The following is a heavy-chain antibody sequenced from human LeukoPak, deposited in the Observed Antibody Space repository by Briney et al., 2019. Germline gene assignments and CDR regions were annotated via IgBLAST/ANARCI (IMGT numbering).Heavy chain of an antibody. J-gene: IGHJ4*02. CDR2: IYYSGTT. V-gene: IGHV4-59*01. CDR3: ARDTPDYYDTSGSHFDY. D-gene: IGHD3-22*01. CDR1: GGSIGSYY. Sequence: PPETLSLTCTVSGGSIGSYYWSWLRQPPGKGLEWIGYIYYSGTTNYNPSLKSRVTISVDTSKNQFSLKLTSVTAADTAVYHCARDTPDYYDTSGSHFDYWGQGTLITVSS.